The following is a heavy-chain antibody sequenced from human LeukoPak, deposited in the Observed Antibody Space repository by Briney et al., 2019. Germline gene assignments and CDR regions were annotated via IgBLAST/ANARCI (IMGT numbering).Heavy chain of an antibody. CDR1: GFTFSSYA. Sequence: PGGSLRLSCAASGFTFSSYAMSWVRQAPGKGLEWVSGISWNSGSIGYADSVKGRFTISRDNAKNSLYLQMNSLRAEDTALYYCAKGLMTTVTSNDFDYWGQGTLVTVSS. V-gene: IGHV3-9*01. CDR3: AKGLMTTVTSNDFDY. J-gene: IGHJ4*02. D-gene: IGHD4-17*01. CDR2: ISWNSGSI.